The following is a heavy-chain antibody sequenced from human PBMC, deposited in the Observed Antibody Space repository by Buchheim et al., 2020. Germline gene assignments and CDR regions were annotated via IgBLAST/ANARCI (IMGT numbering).Heavy chain of an antibody. CDR2: IYSGGST. V-gene: IGHV3-66*01. D-gene: IGHD4-17*01. CDR3: ARDSKMTTSDY. Sequence: EVQLVESGGGLVQPGGSLRLSCAASGFTVSSNYMTWVRQAPGKGLEWVSVIYSGGSTYYADSVKGRFTISRDSSKNTLHLQMNSLRAEDTAVYYCARDSKMTTSDYWGQGTL. J-gene: IGHJ4*02. CDR1: GFTVSSNY.